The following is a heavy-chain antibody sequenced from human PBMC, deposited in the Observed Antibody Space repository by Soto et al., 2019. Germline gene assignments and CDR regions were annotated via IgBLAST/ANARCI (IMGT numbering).Heavy chain of an antibody. CDR2: INSDGSST. CDR3: ARAARSSIAAEGAFDI. Sequence: GGSLRLSCAASGFTFSSYWMHWVRQAPGKGLVWVSRINSDGSSTSYADSVKGRFTISRDNAKNTLYLQMNSLRAGDTAVYYCARAARSSIAAEGAFDIWGQGTMVTVSS. CDR1: GFTFSSYW. V-gene: IGHV3-74*01. J-gene: IGHJ3*02. D-gene: IGHD6-6*01.